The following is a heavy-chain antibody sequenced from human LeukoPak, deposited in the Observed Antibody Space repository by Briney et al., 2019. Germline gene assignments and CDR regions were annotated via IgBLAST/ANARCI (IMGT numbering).Heavy chain of an antibody. V-gene: IGHV1-69*06. CDR2: IIPIFGTA. CDR3: ARADHRSWNAFDI. CDR1: GGTFSSYA. Sequence: ASVKVSCKASGGTFSSYAISWVRQAPGQGLEWMGGIIPIFGTANYAQKFQGRVTITADKSTSAAYMELSGLRSEDTAVYYCARADHRSWNAFDIWGQGTTVTVSS. J-gene: IGHJ3*02. D-gene: IGHD6-13*01.